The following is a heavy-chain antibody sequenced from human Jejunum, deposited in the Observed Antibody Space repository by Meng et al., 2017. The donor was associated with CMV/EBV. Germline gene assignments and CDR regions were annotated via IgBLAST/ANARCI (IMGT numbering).Heavy chain of an antibody. D-gene: IGHD6-19*01. Sequence: VGEVSRYCVSVKVTFKGVVKTLIKYGMNWVRQAAGKSLEWMGWNNTDKGDTRNSEKFQGRVTLTTDTSTSTAYMELRSLRSDDTAVYYCARDRNVPGNSEFDYWGQGTLVTVSS. V-gene: IGHV1-3*04. CDR3: ARDRNVPGNSEFDY. CDR1: VKTLIKYG. CDR2: NNTDKGDT. J-gene: IGHJ4*02.